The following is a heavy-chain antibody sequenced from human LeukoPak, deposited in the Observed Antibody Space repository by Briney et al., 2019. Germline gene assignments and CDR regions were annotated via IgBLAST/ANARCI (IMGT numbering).Heavy chain of an antibody. J-gene: IGHJ4*02. CDR1: GFTFSSYG. CDR2: ISHDGSDK. D-gene: IGHD6-13*01. CDR3: AKDSASLSSHFATYFDS. V-gene: IGHV3-30*18. Sequence: GRSLRLSCAASGFTFSSYGMHWVRQAPGKGPQWVAVISHDGSDKYYAESVKVRFTISRDNSKNTLYLQMNSLKPEDTAVYFCAKDSASLSSHFATYFDSWGQGTLVTVSS.